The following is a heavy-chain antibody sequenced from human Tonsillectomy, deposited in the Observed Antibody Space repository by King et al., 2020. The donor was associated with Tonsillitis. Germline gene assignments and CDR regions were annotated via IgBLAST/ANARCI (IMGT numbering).Heavy chain of an antibody. V-gene: IGHV3-23*04. D-gene: IGHD4-23*01. J-gene: IGHJ4*02. Sequence: EVQLVESGGGLVQPGGSLRLSCAASGFTFSSYAMSWVRQAPGKGLEWVSGISASGGSTYYADSVKGRFTISRDNSKNTLYVQMNSLRAEDTAVYYCAKASISATVITPWSYFDNWGQGTLVTVSS. CDR1: GFTFSSYA. CDR2: ISASGGST. CDR3: AKASISATVITPWSYFDN.